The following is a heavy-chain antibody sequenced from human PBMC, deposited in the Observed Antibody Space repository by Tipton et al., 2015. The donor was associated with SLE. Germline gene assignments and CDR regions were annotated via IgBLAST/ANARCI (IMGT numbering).Heavy chain of an antibody. CDR3: ARPGQVTNAFDI. V-gene: IGHV4-31*03. CDR2: IYYSGST. Sequence: TLSLTCTVSGGSISSYYWSWIRQHPGKGLEWIGYIYYSGSTYYNPSLKSRVTISVDTSKNQFSLKLSSVTAADTAVYYCARPGQVTNAFDIWGQGTMVTVSS. CDR1: GGSISSYY. J-gene: IGHJ3*02. D-gene: IGHD4-17*01.